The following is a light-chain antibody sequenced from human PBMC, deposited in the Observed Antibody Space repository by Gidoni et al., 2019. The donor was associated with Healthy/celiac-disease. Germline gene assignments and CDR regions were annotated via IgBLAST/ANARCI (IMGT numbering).Light chain of an antibody. V-gene: IGKV1-33*01. Sequence: DIQMTQPPSSLSASVGDRVTITCQASQDISNYLNWYPQKPGKAPKLLIYDASNLETGVPSRFSGSGSGTDFTFTISSLQPEDIATYYCQQYDNLPRTFGQGTKLEIK. J-gene: IGKJ2*01. CDR1: QDISNY. CDR2: DAS. CDR3: QQYDNLPRT.